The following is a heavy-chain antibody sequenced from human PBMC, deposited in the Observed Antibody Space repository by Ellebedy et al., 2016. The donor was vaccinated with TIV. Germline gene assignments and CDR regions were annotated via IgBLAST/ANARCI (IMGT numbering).Heavy chain of an antibody. CDR3: ARDDDPGWYYDL. D-gene: IGHD3-10*01. V-gene: IGHV3-21*04. J-gene: IGHJ2*01. CDR2: ISGGSGHT. Sequence: GESLKISCVVSGFKFNAYSMSWVRQAPGKGLEVVSSISGGSGHTSYADSVKGRFTISRDNAMNSLFLQMNGLRAEDTAVYYCARDDDPGWYYDLWGRGTLVTVSS. CDR1: GFKFNAYS.